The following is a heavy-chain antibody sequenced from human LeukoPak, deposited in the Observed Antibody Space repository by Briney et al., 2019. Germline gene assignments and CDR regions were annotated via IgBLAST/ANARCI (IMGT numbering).Heavy chain of an antibody. CDR3: ECAGY. CDR1: GGSLSGYY. J-gene: IGHJ4*02. CDR2: IYSSGRT. V-gene: IGHV4-4*09. Sequence: PSETLSLTCTVSGGSLSGYYWNWIRQPPGKGLEWLGYIYSSGRTNYNPSLKSRVTISVDTSKNQFSLKLNSVTAADAAVYYCECAGYWGQGTLVTVSS.